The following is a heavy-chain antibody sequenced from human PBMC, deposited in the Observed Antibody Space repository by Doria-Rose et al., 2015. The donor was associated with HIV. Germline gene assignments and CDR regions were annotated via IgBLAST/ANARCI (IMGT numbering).Heavy chain of an antibody. D-gene: IGHD6-13*01. CDR1: GYTFTSYY. CDR2: INPSGGST. CDR3: ARDWRYSSSPKGIDY. J-gene: IGHJ4*02. V-gene: IGHV1-46*01. Sequence: GYTFTSYYIHWVRQAPGQGLEWMGIINPSGGSTNYAHKFQGRVTMTRDTSTSTVYMELSSLRSEDTAVYYCARDWRYSSSPKGIDYWGQGTLVTVSS.